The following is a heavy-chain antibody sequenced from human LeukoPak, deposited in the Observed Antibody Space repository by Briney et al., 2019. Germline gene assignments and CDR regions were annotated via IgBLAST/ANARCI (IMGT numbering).Heavy chain of an antibody. CDR2: TYYSGST. V-gene: IGHV4-59*01. J-gene: IGHJ2*01. Sequence: SETLSLTCVVYGGSFSGYYWGWIRQPPGKGLEWIGSTYYSGSTNYNPSLKSRVTISVDTSKNQFSLKLSFVTAADTAVYYCARVDLPGCSSTSCYWYFDLWGRGTLVTVSS. D-gene: IGHD2-2*01. CDR3: ARVDLPGCSSTSCYWYFDL. CDR1: GGSFSGYY.